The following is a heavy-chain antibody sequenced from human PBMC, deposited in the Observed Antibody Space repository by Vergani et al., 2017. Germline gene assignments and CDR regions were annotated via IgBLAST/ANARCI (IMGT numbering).Heavy chain of an antibody. Sequence: QVQLVESGGGVVQPGRSLRLSCAASGFTFSSYGMHWVRQAPGKGLEWVAVIWDDGSNKYYADSVKGRFTISRDNSKNTLYLQMNSLRAEDTAVYYCARANXDRGYDSVYYYYYYGMDVWGQGTTVTVSS. CDR2: IWDDGSNK. D-gene: IGHD5-12*01. CDR3: ARANXDRGYDSVYYYYYYGMDV. J-gene: IGHJ6*02. V-gene: IGHV3-33*01. CDR1: GFTFSSYG.